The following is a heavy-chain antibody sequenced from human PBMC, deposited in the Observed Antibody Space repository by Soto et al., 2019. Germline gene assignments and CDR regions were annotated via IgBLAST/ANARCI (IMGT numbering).Heavy chain of an antibody. D-gene: IGHD3-22*01. CDR1: GGTFSSYA. CDR2: IIPTFGTA. J-gene: IGHJ6*01. CDR3: ARDLSTINYYESSGYYDRSTNDYYGMDV. Sequence: QVQLVQSGAEVKKPGSSVKVSCKASGGTFSSYAISWVRQAPGQGLEWMGWIIPTFGTANYAQKFQGRVTITADESTSTAYMELSSVRSEDTAVYYCARDLSTINYYESSGYYDRSTNDYYGMDVW. V-gene: IGHV1-69*01.